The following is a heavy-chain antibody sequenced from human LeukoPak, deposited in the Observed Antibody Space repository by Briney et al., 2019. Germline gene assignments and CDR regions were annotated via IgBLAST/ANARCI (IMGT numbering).Heavy chain of an antibody. CDR1: GFAFSHYT. D-gene: IGHD6-19*01. J-gene: IGHJ4*02. CDR2: ISYDGDYK. Sequence: GGSLRLSCAASGFAFSHYTMQWVRQAPGKGLEWVAVISYDGDYKYYADSVKGRFTISRDNSKNTLYLQMNSLRAEDTAVYYCAKKGDSSGWFYYFDYWGQGTLVTVSS. V-gene: IGHV3-30*04. CDR3: AKKGDSSGWFYYFDY.